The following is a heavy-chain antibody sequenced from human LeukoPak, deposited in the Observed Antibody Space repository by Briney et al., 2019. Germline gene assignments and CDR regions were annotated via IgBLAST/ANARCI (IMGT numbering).Heavy chain of an antibody. CDR2: INPNSGGT. V-gene: IGHV1-2*02. CDR1: GYTFTGYY. CDR3: AWLSSGWPSYYFDY. J-gene: IGHJ4*02. Sequence: GASVKVSCKASGYTFTGYYMHWVRQAPGQGLEWMGWINPNSGGTNYAQKFQGRVTMTRDTSISTAYMELSRLRSDDTAVYYCAWLSSGWPSYYFDYWGQGTLVTVSS. D-gene: IGHD6-19*01.